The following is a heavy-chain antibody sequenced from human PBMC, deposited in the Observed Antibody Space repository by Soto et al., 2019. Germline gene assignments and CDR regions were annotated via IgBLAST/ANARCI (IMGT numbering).Heavy chain of an antibody. Sequence: TGGSLRLSCAASGFTFSVHWMSWVRQAPGKGLEWVANIKQDGSEKYYVDSVKGRFTISRDNAKNSLYLQMNSLRAEDTAVYYCARDRYSYYDFWSGSLPYYYYGMDVWGQGPTVTVSS. CDR3: ARDRYSYYDFWSGSLPYYYYGMDV. CDR2: IKQDGSEK. CDR1: GFTFSVHW. V-gene: IGHV3-7*01. D-gene: IGHD3-3*01. J-gene: IGHJ6*02.